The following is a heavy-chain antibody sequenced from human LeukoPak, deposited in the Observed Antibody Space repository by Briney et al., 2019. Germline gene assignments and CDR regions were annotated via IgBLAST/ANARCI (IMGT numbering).Heavy chain of an antibody. D-gene: IGHD3-9*01. CDR2: ISYDGSNK. J-gene: IGHJ4*02. CDR1: GFTFSSYA. V-gene: IGHV3-30-3*01. Sequence: PGGSLRLSCAASGFTFSSYAMRWVRQAPGKGLEWVAVISYDGSNKYYADSVKGRFTISRDNSKNTLYLQMNSLRAEDTAVYYCARGEVPNTYYDILTGYRYYFDYWGQGTLVTVSS. CDR3: ARGEVPNTYYDILTGYRYYFDY.